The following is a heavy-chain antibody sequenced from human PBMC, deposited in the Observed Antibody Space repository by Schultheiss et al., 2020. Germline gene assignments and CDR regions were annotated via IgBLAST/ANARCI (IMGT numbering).Heavy chain of an antibody. V-gene: IGHV4-34*01. CDR3: ARVPPRKGVPAATFDY. J-gene: IGHJ4*02. D-gene: IGHD2-2*01. CDR1: GGSFRGYY. Sequence: SETLSLTCAVYGGSFRGYYWSWIRQPPGKGLEWIGEINYSGSTNYNPSLKSRVTISVDTSKNQFSLKLSSVTAADTAVYYCARVPPRKGVPAATFDYWGQGTLVTVSS. CDR2: INYSGST.